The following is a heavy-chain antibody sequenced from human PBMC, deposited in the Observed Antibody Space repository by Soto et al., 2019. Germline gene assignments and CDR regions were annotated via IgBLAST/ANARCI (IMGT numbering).Heavy chain of an antibody. D-gene: IGHD4-17*01. V-gene: IGHV3-23*01. CDR1: GFTFSSYA. J-gene: IGHJ4*02. Sequence: EVQLLESGGGLVQPGGSLRLSCAASGFTFSSYAMSWVRQAPGKGLEWVSAISGSGGSTYYADSVKGRFTISRDNSKNTLYLQMNSQRAEDTAVYYCARGQSTGTQIPRGYWGQGTLVTVSS. CDR3: ARGQSTGTQIPRGY. CDR2: ISGSGGST.